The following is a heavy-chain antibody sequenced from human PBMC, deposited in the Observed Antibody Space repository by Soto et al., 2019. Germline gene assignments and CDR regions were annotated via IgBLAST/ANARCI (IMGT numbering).Heavy chain of an antibody. CDR3: AKGLRFNYYYYYMDV. Sequence: PGGSLRLSCAASGFTFSSYAMSWVRQAPGKGLEWVSAISGSGGSTYYADSVKGRFTISRDNSKNTLYLQMNSLRAEDTAVYYCAKGLRFNYYYYYMDVWGKGTTVTVSS. CDR2: ISGSGGST. CDR1: GFTFSSYA. V-gene: IGHV3-23*01. J-gene: IGHJ6*03. D-gene: IGHD3-3*01.